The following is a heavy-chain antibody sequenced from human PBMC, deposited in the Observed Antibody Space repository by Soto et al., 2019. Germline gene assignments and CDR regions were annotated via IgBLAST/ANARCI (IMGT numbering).Heavy chain of an antibody. Sequence: ASVKVSCKVAGHSLTDLSMHWVRQGPGRGLEWLGGFDPEEGEIIYAQNFQGRIRLTEDTSTDTAFMELNSLKSEDTAIYYCATTRTTYVYDFDSWGQGTLVTSPQ. CDR3: ATTRTTYVYDFDS. V-gene: IGHV1-24*01. J-gene: IGHJ4*02. CDR2: FDPEEGEI. D-gene: IGHD3-16*01. CDR1: GHSLTDLS.